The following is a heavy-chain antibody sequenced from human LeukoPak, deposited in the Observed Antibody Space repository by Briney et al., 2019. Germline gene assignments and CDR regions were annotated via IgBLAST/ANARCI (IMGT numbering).Heavy chain of an antibody. Sequence: GGSLRLSCVVSGFTFSSIYMSWVRQAPGKGLEWVANINQDGSEKYYVDSVKGRFTVSRDNARNSLYLQMNSLGAEDTAVYYCARGMGALDYWGQGTLVTVSS. CDR3: ARGMGALDY. J-gene: IGHJ4*02. V-gene: IGHV3-7*01. CDR1: GFTFSSIY. CDR2: INQDGSEK. D-gene: IGHD1-26*01.